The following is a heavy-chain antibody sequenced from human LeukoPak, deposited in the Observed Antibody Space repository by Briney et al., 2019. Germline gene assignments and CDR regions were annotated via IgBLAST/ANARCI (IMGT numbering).Heavy chain of an antibody. CDR3: ARGYYDSSGYYY. CDR2: ISGSGGST. Sequence: GGSLRLTCAASGFTFSSYAMSWVRQAPGKGLEWVSAISGSGGSTYYADSVKGRFTISRDNSKNTLYLQTNSLRAEDTAVYYCARGYYDSSGYYYWGQGTLVTVSS. J-gene: IGHJ4*02. CDR1: GFTFSSYA. V-gene: IGHV3-23*01. D-gene: IGHD3-22*01.